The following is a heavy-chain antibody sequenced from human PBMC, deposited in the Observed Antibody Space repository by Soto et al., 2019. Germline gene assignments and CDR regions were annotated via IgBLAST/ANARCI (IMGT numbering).Heavy chain of an antibody. CDR2: IYNSGST. Sequence: QVHLQESGPGLVKPSETLSLSCTVSGGSLSGYYWSWIRQPAGKGLEFIGRIYNSGSTNYNSSLKSRVTMSKDTSENQFSLRLTSMTPADTAVYYCARLPTLITFGGVIVGFDPWGQGTLVTVSS. CDR1: GGSLSGYY. J-gene: IGHJ5*02. V-gene: IGHV4-4*07. D-gene: IGHD3-16*02. CDR3: ARLPTLITFGGVIVGFDP.